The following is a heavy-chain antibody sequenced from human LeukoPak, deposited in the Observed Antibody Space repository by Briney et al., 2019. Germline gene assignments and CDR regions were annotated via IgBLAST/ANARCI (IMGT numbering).Heavy chain of an antibody. V-gene: IGHV3-23*01. J-gene: IGHJ4*02. D-gene: IGHD6-13*01. Sequence: PGGSLRLSCAVSGLTFNNYAMSWVRQAPGKGLEWVSGISGRGASKYYADSVKGRFTISRDNAKNSLYLQMNSLRAEDTALYYCARDAVLRNIAAAGYFDYWGQGTLVTVSS. CDR3: ARDAVLRNIAAAGYFDY. CDR2: ISGRGASK. CDR1: GLTFNNYA.